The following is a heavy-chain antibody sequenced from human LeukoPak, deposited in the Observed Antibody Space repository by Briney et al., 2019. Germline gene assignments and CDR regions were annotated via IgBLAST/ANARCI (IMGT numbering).Heavy chain of an antibody. D-gene: IGHD2-21*02. V-gene: IGHV3-21*01. Sequence: GGSLRLSCAASGFTFSSYGMSWVRQAPGKGLEWVSSISSSSSYIYYADSVKGRFTISRDNAKNSLYLQMNSLRAEDTAVYYCARGELAYCDGDCYWFDPWGQGTLVTVSS. CDR2: ISSSSSYI. J-gene: IGHJ5*02. CDR3: ARGELAYCDGDCYWFDP. CDR1: GFTFSSYG.